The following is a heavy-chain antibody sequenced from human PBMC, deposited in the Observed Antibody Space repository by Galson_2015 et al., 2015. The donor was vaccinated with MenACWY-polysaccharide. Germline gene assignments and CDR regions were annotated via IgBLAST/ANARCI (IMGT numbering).Heavy chain of an antibody. CDR3: ARECWKGEKNSFSDDSRAFD. CDR1: GFTFSRYW. CDR2: INPDGSGK. J-gene: IGHJ4*02. V-gene: IGHV3-7*01. Sequence: SLRLSCAASGFTFSRYWMTWVRQAPGKRPEWVANINPDGSGKYYVDSMKGRFTISRDNVKNTLHLQVDSMRGEATAVYYCARECWKGEKNSFSDDSRAFDCVQGTLVTVSS. D-gene: IGHD3-16*01.